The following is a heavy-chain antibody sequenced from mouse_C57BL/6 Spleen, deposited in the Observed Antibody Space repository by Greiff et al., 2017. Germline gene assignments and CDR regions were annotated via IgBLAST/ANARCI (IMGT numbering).Heavy chain of an antibody. CDR3: ARRITTVVEHWYFDF. V-gene: IGHV1-64*01. CDR2: IHPNSGST. Sequence: VQLQQPGAELVKPGASVKLSCKASGYTFTSYWMHWVKQRPGQGLEWIGMIHPNSGSTNYNEKFKSKATLTVDKASSTAYMQLSSLTSEDSAVYYCARRITTVVEHWYFDFWGTGTTVTVSS. D-gene: IGHD1-1*01. J-gene: IGHJ1*03. CDR1: GYTFTSYW.